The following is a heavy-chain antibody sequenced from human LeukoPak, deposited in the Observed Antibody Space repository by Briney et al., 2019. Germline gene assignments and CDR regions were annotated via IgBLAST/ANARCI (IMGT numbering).Heavy chain of an antibody. J-gene: IGHJ4*02. Sequence: SVKVSCXASGGTFSSYAISWVRRAPGQGLEWMGGIMPTFGTANYAQKFQGRVTITTDESTSTAYMELSSLRSEDTAVYYCARGDFPRWFGVYVPYYFDYWGQGTLVTVSS. CDR1: GGTFSSYA. CDR2: IMPTFGTA. V-gene: IGHV1-69*05. CDR3: ARGDFPRWFGVYVPYYFDY. D-gene: IGHD3-10*01.